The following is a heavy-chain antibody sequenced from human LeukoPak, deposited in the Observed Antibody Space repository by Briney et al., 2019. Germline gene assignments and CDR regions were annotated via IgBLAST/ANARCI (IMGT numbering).Heavy chain of an antibody. Sequence: SETLSLTCTVSGGSISSYFWSWIRQPAGKELEWIGRIYTSGNTNYNPSLKSRVTMSVDTSKNQFSLKLTSVTAADTAVYYCARGAPPQNWGQGTLVTVSS. CDR2: IYTSGNT. V-gene: IGHV4-4*07. CDR3: ARGAPPQN. J-gene: IGHJ4*02. CDR1: GGSISSYF.